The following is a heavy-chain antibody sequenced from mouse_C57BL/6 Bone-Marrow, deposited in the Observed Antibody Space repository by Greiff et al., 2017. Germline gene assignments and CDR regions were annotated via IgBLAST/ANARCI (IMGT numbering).Heavy chain of an antibody. V-gene: IGHV5-17*01. Sequence: EVKLEESGGGLVKPGGSLKLSCAASGFTFSDYGMHWVRQAPEKGLEWVAYISSGSSTIYYADTVKGRITISRDNAKNTLFLQMTRLRSEDTAMYYCARGLYGSSYEYYFDYWGQGTTLTVSS. D-gene: IGHD1-1*01. CDR3: ARGLYGSSYEYYFDY. J-gene: IGHJ2*01. CDR1: GFTFSDYG. CDR2: ISSGSSTI.